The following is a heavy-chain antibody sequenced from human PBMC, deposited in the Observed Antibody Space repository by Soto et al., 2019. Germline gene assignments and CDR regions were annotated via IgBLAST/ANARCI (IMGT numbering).Heavy chain of an antibody. D-gene: IGHD6-6*01. CDR3: ARDLSIAARPWAFDI. Sequence: SETLSLTCTVSGGSISSGDYYWSWIRQPPGKGLEWIGYIYYSGSTYYNPSLKSRVTISVDTSKNQFSLKLSSVTAADTAVYYCARDLSIAARPWAFDIWGQGTMVPVSS. V-gene: IGHV4-30-4*01. CDR1: GGSISSGDYY. J-gene: IGHJ3*02. CDR2: IYYSGST.